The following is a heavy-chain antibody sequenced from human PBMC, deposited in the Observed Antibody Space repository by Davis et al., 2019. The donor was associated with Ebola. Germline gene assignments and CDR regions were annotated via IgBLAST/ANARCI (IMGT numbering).Heavy chain of an antibody. CDR1: GYSFTTYG. J-gene: IGHJ4*02. CDR2: IAAYNGYT. V-gene: IGHV1-18*01. Sequence: ASVKVSCKTSGYSFTTYGIMWVRQAPGQGLEWMGWIAAYNGYTNYVQNFQGRVTMTIDPSASTVYMELRSLRSDDTAVYYCARVVDTWRVVDDYWGQGTLVTVSS. D-gene: IGHD2-15*01. CDR3: ARVVDTWRVVDDY.